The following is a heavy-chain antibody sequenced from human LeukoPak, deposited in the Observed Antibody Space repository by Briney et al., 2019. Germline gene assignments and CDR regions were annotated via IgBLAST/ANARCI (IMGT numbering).Heavy chain of an antibody. CDR3: ARPYCSGGSCYEGGY. V-gene: IGHV4-4*07. J-gene: IGHJ4*02. CDR2: IYTSGST. D-gene: IGHD2-15*01. CDR1: GGSISSYY. Sequence: KTSETLSLTCTLSGGSISSYYWSWIRQPAGKGLKWIGRIYTSGSTNYNPSLKGRVTMSVDTSKNQFSLKLSSVTAADTAVYYCARPYCSGGSCYEGGYWGQGTLVTVSS.